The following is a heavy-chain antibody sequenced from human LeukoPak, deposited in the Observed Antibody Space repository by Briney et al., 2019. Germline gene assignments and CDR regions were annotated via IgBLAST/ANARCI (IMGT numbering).Heavy chain of an antibody. CDR1: GGSISSYY. D-gene: IGHD2-2*01. V-gene: IGHV4-34*01. CDR2: INHSGST. J-gene: IGHJ4*02. CDR3: ARGSTVLAAIAFDY. Sequence: SETLSLTCTVSGGSISSYYWSWIRQPPGKGLEWIGEINHSGSTNYNPSLKSRVTISVDTSKNQFSLKLSSVTAADTAVYYCARGSTVLAAIAFDYWGQGTLVTVSS.